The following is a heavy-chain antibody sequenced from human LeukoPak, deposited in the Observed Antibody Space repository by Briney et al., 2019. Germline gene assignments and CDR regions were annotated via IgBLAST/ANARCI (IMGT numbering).Heavy chain of an antibody. Sequence: GGSLRLPCAASGFTFSDYAMSWVRQALGEGLKWVSVVSGSGGSTYNADSVKGRFTISRDNSKNILYLQMNSLRAEDTAVYYCAKSVESAVTTNPYFDFWGQGALVTVSS. V-gene: IGHV3-23*01. CDR2: VSGSGGST. CDR3: AKSVESAVTTNPYFDF. CDR1: GFTFSDYA. D-gene: IGHD4-17*01. J-gene: IGHJ4*02.